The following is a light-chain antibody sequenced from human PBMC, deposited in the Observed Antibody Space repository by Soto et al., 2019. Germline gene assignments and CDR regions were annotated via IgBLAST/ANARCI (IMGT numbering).Light chain of an antibody. CDR1: TGVVTNNHY. CDR2: DTS. J-gene: IGLJ2*01. CDR3: LLSYTGTRV. V-gene: IGLV7-46*01. Sequence: QAVVTQEPSLTVSPGGTVTLTCGSNTGVVTNNHYPYWFQQKPGQAPRTLIYDTSNKYSWTPARFSGSLLGGKAALTLSRAQPEDEADYYCLLSYTGTRVFGGGTKLTVL.